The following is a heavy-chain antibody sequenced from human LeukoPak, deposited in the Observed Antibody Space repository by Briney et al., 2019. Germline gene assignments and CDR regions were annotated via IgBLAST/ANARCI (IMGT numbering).Heavy chain of an antibody. Sequence: SETLSLTCTVSGGSISSDYWSWIRQPPGKGLEYIGYIYYSGSTNYNPSLKSRVTISVDTSKNQFSLKLSSVTAADTAVYYCASFHYYDSSGYSGRDDYWGQGTLVTVSS. V-gene: IGHV4-59*08. CDR2: IYYSGST. CDR1: GGSISSDY. CDR3: ASFHYYDSSGYSGRDDY. D-gene: IGHD3-22*01. J-gene: IGHJ4*02.